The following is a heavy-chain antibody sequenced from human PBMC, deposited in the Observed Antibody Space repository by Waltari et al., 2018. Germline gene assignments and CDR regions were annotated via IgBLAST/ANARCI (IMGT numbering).Heavy chain of an antibody. CDR1: GLSFSNYW. CDR3: TRGGLDSSWYWRD. V-gene: IGHV3-7*01. J-gene: IGHJ4*02. CDR2: IKEDGSEK. D-gene: IGHD6-13*01. Sequence: EVQLVESGGGLAQPGGSLRRSCSASGLSFSNYWMTWVRQASGKVPEWVANIKEDGSEKYYMDSVNGRFTISRDNAKNSLYLQMNNLRVEDTAVYYCTRGGLDSSWYWRDWGQGTLVTVSS.